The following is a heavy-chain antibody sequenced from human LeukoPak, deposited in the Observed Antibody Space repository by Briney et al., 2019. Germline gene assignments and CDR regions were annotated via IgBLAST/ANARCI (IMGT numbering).Heavy chain of an antibody. Sequence: GGSLRLSCAASGFTFSSYSMNWIRQAPGKGLEWVSSISSSSYYIYYADSVKGRFTISRDNAKNSLYLQMNSLRAEDTAVYYCARDPWTNSDYDGFDYWGQGTLVTVSS. CDR2: ISSSSYYI. J-gene: IGHJ4*02. CDR1: GFTFSSYS. CDR3: ARDPWTNSDYDGFDY. V-gene: IGHV3-21*01. D-gene: IGHD5-12*01.